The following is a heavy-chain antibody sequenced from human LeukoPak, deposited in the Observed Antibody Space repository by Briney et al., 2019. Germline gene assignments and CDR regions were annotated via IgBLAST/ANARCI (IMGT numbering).Heavy chain of an antibody. CDR3: ARGPAVAGRMDFDY. D-gene: IGHD6-19*01. CDR1: GYSISSGYY. J-gene: IGHJ4*02. CDR2: IYYSGST. Sequence: KASETLSLTCTVSGYSISSGYYWGWIRQPPGKGLEWIGSIYYSGSTYYNPSLKSRVTISVDTSKNQFSLKLSSVTAADTAVYYCARGPAVAGRMDFDYWGQGTLVTVSS. V-gene: IGHV4-38-2*02.